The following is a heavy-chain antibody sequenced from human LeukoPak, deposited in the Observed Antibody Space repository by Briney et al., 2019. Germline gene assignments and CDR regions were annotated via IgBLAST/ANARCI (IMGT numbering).Heavy chain of an antibody. Sequence: GGSLRLSCAASGFTVSSNYMSWVRQAPGKGLEWVSVIYSGGSTYYADSVKGRFTISRDNSKNTLYLQMNSLRAEDTAVYYCARDPPPYHYDSSGYHLGFDYWGQGTLVTVSS. J-gene: IGHJ4*02. CDR3: ARDPPPYHYDSSGYHLGFDY. CDR2: IYSGGST. D-gene: IGHD3-22*01. V-gene: IGHV3-53*01. CDR1: GFTVSSNY.